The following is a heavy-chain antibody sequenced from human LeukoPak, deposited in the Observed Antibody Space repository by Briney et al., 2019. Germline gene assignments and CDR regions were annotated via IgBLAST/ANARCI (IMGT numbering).Heavy chain of an antibody. V-gene: IGHV3-7*01. Sequence: GGSLRLSCAASGFPFDRYWMSWVRLAPGKGLEWVANIKHDGSEKTFVASVKGRFPISRDNAENSLYLQMNSLRAEDTAVYYCARQPIYEAYFDFWDQGTLVTVSS. D-gene: IGHD3-16*01. J-gene: IGHJ4*02. CDR1: GFPFDRYW. CDR3: ARQPIYEAYFDF. CDR2: IKHDGSEK.